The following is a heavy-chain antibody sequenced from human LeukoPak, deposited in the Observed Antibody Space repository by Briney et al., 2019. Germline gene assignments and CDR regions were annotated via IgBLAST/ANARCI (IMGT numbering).Heavy chain of an antibody. J-gene: IGHJ5*02. V-gene: IGHV5-51*01. Sequence: GESLKISCKGSGYSFTSYWIGWVRQMPGKGLEWMGIIYPGDSDTRYSPSFQGQVTISADKSISTAYLQWSSLKASDTAMYYCARHYDILTGFQPYWFDPWGQGTLVTVSS. D-gene: IGHD3-9*01. CDR2: IYPGDSDT. CDR1: GYSFTSYW. CDR3: ARHYDILTGFQPYWFDP.